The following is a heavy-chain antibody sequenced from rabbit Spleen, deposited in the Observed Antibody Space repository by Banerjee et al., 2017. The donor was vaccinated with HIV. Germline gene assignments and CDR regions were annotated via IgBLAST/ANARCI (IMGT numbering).Heavy chain of an antibody. Sequence: QEQLEESGGGLVKPGASLTLTCTASGVSLNDKDVMCWVRQAPGKGLEWIACINIVTGKSVYASWAKGRFTMSRISSTTVTLQMTSLTAADTATYFCARNTGDTSYGYDLWGQGTLVTVS. CDR2: INIVTGKS. D-gene: IGHD6-1*01. J-gene: IGHJ4*01. CDR3: ARNTGDTSYGYDL. V-gene: IGHV1S45*01. CDR1: GVSLNDKDV.